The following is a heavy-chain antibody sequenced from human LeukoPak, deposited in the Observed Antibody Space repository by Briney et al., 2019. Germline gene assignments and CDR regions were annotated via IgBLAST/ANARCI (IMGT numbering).Heavy chain of an antibody. J-gene: IGHJ4*02. CDR1: GGSFSGYY. Sequence: SETLSLTCAVYGGSFSGYYWSWIRQPPGKGLEWIGEINHSGSTNYNPSLKSRVTISVDRPKNQFSLKLSSVTAADTAVYYCASMSGYTYGPYWGQGTLVTVSS. CDR3: ASMSGYTYGPY. V-gene: IGHV4-34*01. CDR2: INHSGST. D-gene: IGHD5-18*01.